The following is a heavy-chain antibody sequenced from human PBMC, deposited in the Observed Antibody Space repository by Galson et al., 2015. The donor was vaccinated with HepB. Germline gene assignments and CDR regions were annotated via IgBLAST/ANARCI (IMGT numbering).Heavy chain of an antibody. CDR3: ARSGSLGLCSGGTCSPLDAFDI. D-gene: IGHD2-15*01. J-gene: IGHJ3*02. V-gene: IGHV3-30*04. CDR1: GFSFKNYA. CDR2: ISYHGSNK. Sequence: SLRLSCAASGFSFKNYAMHWVRQAPGKGLEWVAVISYHGSNKYYADSVKGRFTISRDNSKNTLYLQMNSLRVEDTAIYYCARSGSLGLCSGGTCSPLDAFDIWGQGTMVTVSS.